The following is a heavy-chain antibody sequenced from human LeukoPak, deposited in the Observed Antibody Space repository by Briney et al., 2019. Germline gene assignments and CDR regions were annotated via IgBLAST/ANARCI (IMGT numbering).Heavy chain of an antibody. J-gene: IGHJ4*02. D-gene: IGHD3-10*01. Sequence: GGSLRLSCAASGFTFSSYTMNWVRQAPGKGLEWVSTISGSGGSTYYADSVKGRFTISRDTSNNTLYLQMNSLRAEDTAVYYCAKDRMVRGVRDDYWGQGTLVTVSS. V-gene: IGHV3-23*01. CDR3: AKDRMVRGVRDDY. CDR2: ISGSGGST. CDR1: GFTFSSYT.